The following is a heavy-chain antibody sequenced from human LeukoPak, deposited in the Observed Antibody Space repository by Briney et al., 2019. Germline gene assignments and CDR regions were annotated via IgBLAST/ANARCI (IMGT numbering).Heavy chain of an antibody. Sequence: GGSLRLSCAASGFTFDDYGMSWVPQVPGKGRECGSGINCNGGMTGCADSVKGRFTISRDNDKNTLYLQMNSMRAEDTVAYYCARARSRGLYYFDNWGQGSMVTVSS. CDR2: INCNGGMT. V-gene: IGHV3-20*04. CDR1: GFTFDDYG. CDR3: ARARSRGLYYFDN. J-gene: IGHJ4*02. D-gene: IGHD3/OR15-3a*01.